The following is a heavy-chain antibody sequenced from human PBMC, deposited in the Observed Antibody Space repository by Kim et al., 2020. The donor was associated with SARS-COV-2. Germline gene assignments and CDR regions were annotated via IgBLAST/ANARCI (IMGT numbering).Heavy chain of an antibody. D-gene: IGHD1-26*01. V-gene: IGHV4-59*01. J-gene: IGHJ4*02. Sequence: SETLSLTCTVSGGSTSSYYWSWLRQPPGKELEWSGFIYHSGRTIYNPSLKSRVTISVDTSKNQLSLKLRSVTAADTAVYHCARDQGGSYESYYFDYWGQGTLVTVSS. CDR3: ARDQGGSYESYYFDY. CDR2: IYHSGRT. CDR1: GGSTSSYY.